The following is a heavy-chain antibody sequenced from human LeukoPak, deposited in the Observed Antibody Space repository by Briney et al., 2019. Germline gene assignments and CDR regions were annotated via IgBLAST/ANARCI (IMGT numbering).Heavy chain of an antibody. Sequence: PGGSLRLSCAASGFTFSSYGMHWVRQAPGKGLEWMAVISYGGNTKYYADSVKGRFTISRDNSKNTLYLQMNSLRAEDTAVYYCARDSDKVTGDCYFEYWGQGTLVTVSS. D-gene: IGHD2-21*02. J-gene: IGHJ4*02. CDR3: ARDSDKVTGDCYFEY. V-gene: IGHV3-30*03. CDR2: ISYGGNTK. CDR1: GFTFSSYG.